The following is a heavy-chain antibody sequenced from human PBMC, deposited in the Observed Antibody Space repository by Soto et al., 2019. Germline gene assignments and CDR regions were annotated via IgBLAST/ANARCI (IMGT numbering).Heavy chain of an antibody. D-gene: IGHD1-1*01. CDR3: TRGTRPTSTRTGAF. V-gene: IGHV3-74*01. CDR2: INDDGIST. J-gene: IGHJ4*02. Sequence: GGSLRLSCAASGFTFSMYWMHWVRQVPGKGPEWVSRINDDGISTNYADSVKGRFTISRDNDKNTLYLQMNALRVEDTGVYYCTRGTRPTSTRTGAFWGQGTLVTVSS. CDR1: GFTFSMYW.